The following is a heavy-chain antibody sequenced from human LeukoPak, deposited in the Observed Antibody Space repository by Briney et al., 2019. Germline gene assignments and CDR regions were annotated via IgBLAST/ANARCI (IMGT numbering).Heavy chain of an antibody. D-gene: IGHD3-10*01. Sequence: SGTLSLTCTVSHVSISTYYWSWIRQPPGKGLEWMGYIHYTGSTNYNPSLKSRVTISVDTSKRPVYLTLRSVTAADTAVYYCARDIYGSGHGWFDTWGQGRLVAVSS. CDR1: HVSISTYY. V-gene: IGHV4-59*01. CDR2: IHYTGST. CDR3: ARDIYGSGHGWFDT. J-gene: IGHJ5*02.